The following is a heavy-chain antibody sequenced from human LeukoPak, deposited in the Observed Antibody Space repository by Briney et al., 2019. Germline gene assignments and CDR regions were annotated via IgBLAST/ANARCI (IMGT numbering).Heavy chain of an antibody. CDR3: AKDARRSSGWFFFDH. V-gene: IGHV3-23*01. CDR1: GFAFSRQD. J-gene: IGHJ4*02. Sequence: PGGSLRLSCAASGFAFSRQDMGWVRQAPGKGLEWVSGISDSGDRTYYADSVKGRFTISRDNSKNTLYLQMNSLRGEDTAVYYCAKDARRSSGWFFFDHWGQGTLVTVSS. CDR2: ISDSGDRT. D-gene: IGHD6-19*01.